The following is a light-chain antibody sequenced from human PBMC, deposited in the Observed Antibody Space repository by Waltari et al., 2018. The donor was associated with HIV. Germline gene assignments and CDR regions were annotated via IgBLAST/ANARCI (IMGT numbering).Light chain of an antibody. V-gene: IGKV2-28*01. CDR2: MAS. Sequence: DVLLTQSPVSLAVTPGESASISCKSSQSLLHKNRKNYLDWYVKKPGQTPQLLMYMASNLAAGVPVRFSGSGSGTEFTLKISRVEAEDVGLYYCMQALHTPFMFGHGTRLEI. CDR1: QSLLHKNRKNY. J-gene: IGKJ5*01. CDR3: MQALHTPFM.